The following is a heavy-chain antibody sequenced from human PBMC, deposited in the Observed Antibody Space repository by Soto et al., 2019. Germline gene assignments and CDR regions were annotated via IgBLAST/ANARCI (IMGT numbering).Heavy chain of an antibody. V-gene: IGHV3-23*01. CDR3: AKSFAPSTGTSSYVSFDS. CDR1: GFTFSSHA. Sequence: EVQLLESGGDLVQPGGSLRLSCAASGFTFSSHAMTWVRQAPGKGLEWVSGIRGGDETTYYTDSVKGRFTISRDNSKNMLFLQMNSLRAEDTAIYYCAKSFAPSTGTSSYVSFDSWGQGTLVTVSS. D-gene: IGHD1-1*01. J-gene: IGHJ4*02. CDR2: IRGGDETT.